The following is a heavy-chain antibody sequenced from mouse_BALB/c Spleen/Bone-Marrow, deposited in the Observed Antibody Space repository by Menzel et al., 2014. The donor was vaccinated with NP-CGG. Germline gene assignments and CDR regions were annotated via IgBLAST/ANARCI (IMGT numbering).Heavy chain of an antibody. Sequence: VKLVESGAELVRPGTSVKISCKASGYTFXNYWLGWVKQRPGHGLEWIGDIYPGGGYTNYNEKFKGKATLTADTSSSTAYMQLSSLTSEDSAVYFCARGNGPYAMDYWGQGTSVTVSS. CDR3: ARGNGPYAMDY. V-gene: IGHV1-63*02. CDR1: GYTFXNYW. J-gene: IGHJ4*01. CDR2: IYPGGGYT. D-gene: IGHD1-1*02.